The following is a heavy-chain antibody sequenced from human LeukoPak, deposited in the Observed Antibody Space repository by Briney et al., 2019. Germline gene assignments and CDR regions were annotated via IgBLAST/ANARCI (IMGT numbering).Heavy chain of an antibody. J-gene: IGHJ4*02. D-gene: IGHD6-19*01. V-gene: IGHV4-59*08. CDR2: ISYSGST. Sequence: PSETLSLTCTVSGGSLNNNYWSWVRQPPGKGLNWIGYISYSGSTNYNPSLESRATVSVASSRTQFSLKITSVAAADTAVYFCARHLSDRTTVAGEFDYWGQGILVTVSP. CDR1: GGSLNNNY. CDR3: ARHLSDRTTVAGEFDY.